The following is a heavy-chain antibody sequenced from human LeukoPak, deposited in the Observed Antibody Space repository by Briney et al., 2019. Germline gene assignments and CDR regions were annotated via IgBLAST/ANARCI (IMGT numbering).Heavy chain of an antibody. CDR3: GRVTGYMIEDYFDY. D-gene: IGHD3-22*01. Sequence: SETLSLTCAVYGGSFSGYYWTWIRQPPGKGLEWIGEINHGESTNYNPSLKSRVIISVDKPKNQFSLKLSSVTAADTAVYYCGRVTGYMIEDYFDYWGQGTLVTVSS. V-gene: IGHV4-34*01. CDR2: INHGEST. CDR1: GGSFSGYY. J-gene: IGHJ4*02.